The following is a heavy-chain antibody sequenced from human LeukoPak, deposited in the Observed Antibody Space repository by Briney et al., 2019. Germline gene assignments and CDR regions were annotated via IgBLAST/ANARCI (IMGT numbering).Heavy chain of an antibody. CDR1: GYTFTGYY. Sequence: ASVKVSCKASGYTFTGYYMHWVRQAPGQGLEWMGWINPNSGGTNYAQKFQGRVTMTTDTSISTAYMELSRLRSDDTAVYYCARTFILTGYYLDYWGQGTLVTVSS. CDR2: INPNSGGT. V-gene: IGHV1-2*02. CDR3: ARTFILTGYYLDY. J-gene: IGHJ4*02. D-gene: IGHD3-9*01.